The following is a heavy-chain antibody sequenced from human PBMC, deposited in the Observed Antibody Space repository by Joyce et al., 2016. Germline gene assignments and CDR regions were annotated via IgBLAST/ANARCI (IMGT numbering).Heavy chain of an antibody. Sequence: DVQLVESGGGLVQPGGSLSLSCAASGFTFSTYSMNWVRQAPGKGLEWFSYIWPRSITIDHADSVKGRFTISRDNAKNALYLQMNSLRAEDTAVYYCARDITGSTNPFDSWGQGTLVTVSS. CDR2: IWPRSITI. V-gene: IGHV3-48*04. D-gene: IGHD1-7*01. CDR1: GFTFSTYS. J-gene: IGHJ4*02. CDR3: ARDITGSTNPFDS.